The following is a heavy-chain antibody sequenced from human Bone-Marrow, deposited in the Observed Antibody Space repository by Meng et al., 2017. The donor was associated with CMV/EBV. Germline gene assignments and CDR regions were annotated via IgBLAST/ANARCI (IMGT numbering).Heavy chain of an antibody. Sequence: ASVKVSCKASGYTFTGYYMHWVRQAPGQGLEWMGWINPGTGGTNYAQKFQGRVSMTRDTSISTAYMELSRLRSDDTAVYYCASPDNLGYWGQGTLVTVSS. V-gene: IGHV1-2*02. CDR1: GYTFTGYY. D-gene: IGHD1-14*01. J-gene: IGHJ4*02. CDR3: ASPDNLGY. CDR2: INPGTGGT.